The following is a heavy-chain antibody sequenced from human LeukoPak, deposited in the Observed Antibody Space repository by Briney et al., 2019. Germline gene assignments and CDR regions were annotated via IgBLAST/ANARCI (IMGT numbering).Heavy chain of an antibody. CDR1: GGSLSGYY. Sequence: PSETLSLTCAVYGGSLSGYYWSWIRPPPGKGLEGIGEINHSGSTNYNPSLKSRVTISVDTSKNQFSLKLSSVTAADTAVYYCARVGYSYGRGDYWGQGTLVTVSS. J-gene: IGHJ4*02. V-gene: IGHV4-34*01. CDR2: INHSGST. D-gene: IGHD5-18*01. CDR3: ARVGYSYGRGDY.